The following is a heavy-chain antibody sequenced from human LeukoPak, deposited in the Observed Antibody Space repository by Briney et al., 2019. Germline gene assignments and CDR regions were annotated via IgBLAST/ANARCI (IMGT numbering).Heavy chain of an antibody. J-gene: IGHJ3*02. CDR3: ARGVGTMVRGLYRRDAFDI. CDR2: ISSSGSTI. CDR1: GFTFSDYY. Sequence: PGGSLRLSCAASGFTFSDYYMSWIRQAPGKGLEWVSYISSSGSTIYYADSVKGRFTISRDNAKNSLYLQMNSLRAEDTAVYYCARGVGTMVRGLYRRDAFDIWGQGTMVTVSS. D-gene: IGHD3-10*01. V-gene: IGHV3-11*01.